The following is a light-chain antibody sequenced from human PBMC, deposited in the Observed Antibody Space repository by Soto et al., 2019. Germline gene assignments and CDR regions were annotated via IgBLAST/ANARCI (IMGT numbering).Light chain of an antibody. CDR2: DAS. V-gene: IGKV3-15*01. Sequence: EIVMTQSPATLSVSPGERATLSCRASQSIGSTLAWYQQKPGQAPRLLIYDASTRATGIPVRFSGSGSGTEFTLTINSLQSEDFTFYYCQQYNNWPFAFGPRTKVDIK. CDR1: QSIGST. J-gene: IGKJ3*01. CDR3: QQYNNWPFA.